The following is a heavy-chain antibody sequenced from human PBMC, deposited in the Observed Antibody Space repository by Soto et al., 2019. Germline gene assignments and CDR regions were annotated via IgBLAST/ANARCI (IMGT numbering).Heavy chain of an antibody. V-gene: IGHV3-74*01. D-gene: IGHD6-19*01. CDR2: ISSDGSTT. CDR1: GFSFSSCW. Sequence: GGSLRLSCAASGFSFSSCWMHWVRQAPGKGLVWVSRISSDGSTTNYADSVKGRFTISRDNAKNTLFLQMNNLRAEDTAVYYCASLYSSAWARDYWGQGTLVTSPQ. CDR3: ASLYSSAWARDY. J-gene: IGHJ4*02.